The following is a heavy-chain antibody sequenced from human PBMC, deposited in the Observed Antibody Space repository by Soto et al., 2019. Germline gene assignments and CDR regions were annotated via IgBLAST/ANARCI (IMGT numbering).Heavy chain of an antibody. D-gene: IGHD4-17*01. CDR1: GFTFSSYA. J-gene: IGHJ4*02. Sequence: EVQLVESGGALVQPGRSLRLSCVASGFTFSSYAMTWVRQAPGKGLEWVSGVSGTGGSAYYADSVKGRFTISRDKSTNTLYLHMNSLRAEDTAVYYCARGSAYSDYDLEYWGQGTLVTVSS. V-gene: IGHV3-23*04. CDR2: VSGTGGSA. CDR3: ARGSAYSDYDLEY.